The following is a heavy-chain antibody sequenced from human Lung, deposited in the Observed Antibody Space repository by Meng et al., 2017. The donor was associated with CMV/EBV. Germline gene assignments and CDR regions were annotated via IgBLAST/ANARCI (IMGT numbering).Heavy chain of an antibody. CDR2: VQPDGVTK. CDR1: GFGFRNYG. V-gene: IGHV3-30*02. J-gene: IGHJ6*03. Sequence: GESXKISCAASGFGFRNYGMHWVRQAPGKGLEWVASVQPDGVTKEYGNSVKGRFTISRDNSKNTLSLQMNGLRSDDTAVYFCANAWNYDMVAWGRGTTVTVSS. D-gene: IGHD1-1*01. CDR3: ANAWNYDMVA.